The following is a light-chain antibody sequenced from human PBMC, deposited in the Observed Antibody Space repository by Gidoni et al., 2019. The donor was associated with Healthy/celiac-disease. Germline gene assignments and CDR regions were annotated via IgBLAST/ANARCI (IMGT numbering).Light chain of an antibody. J-gene: IGLJ3*02. CDR3: QSYDSSLSGGV. CDR2: GNS. Sequence: QSVLTQPPSVSGAPGQRVTISCTGSSSHIGAGYDVHWYPQLPGTAPKLLIYGNSNRPSGVPDRFSGSKSGTSASLAITGLQAEDEADYYCQSYDSSLSGGVFGGGTKLTVL. CDR1: SSHIGAGYD. V-gene: IGLV1-40*01.